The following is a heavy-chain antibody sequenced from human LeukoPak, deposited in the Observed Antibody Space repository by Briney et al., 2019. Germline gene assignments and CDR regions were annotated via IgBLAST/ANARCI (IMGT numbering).Heavy chain of an antibody. V-gene: IGHV4-59*07. CDR3: AKVKPDYGDYYYMDV. Sequence: SDTLSLTCTVSGGSLSSYFWSWIRHPPEKGLELIGYIPYSGSTNYNPSLKSRVTISVDTSKNQFSLRLSSVTAADTAVYYCAKVKPDYGDYYYMDVWGKGTTVTVSS. CDR1: GGSLSSYF. CDR2: IPYSGST. D-gene: IGHD4-17*01. J-gene: IGHJ6*03.